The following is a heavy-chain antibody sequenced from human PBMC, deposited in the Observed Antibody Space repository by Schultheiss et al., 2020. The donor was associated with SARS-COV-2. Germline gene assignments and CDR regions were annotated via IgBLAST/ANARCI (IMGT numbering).Heavy chain of an antibody. V-gene: IGHV4-34*01. D-gene: IGHD3-3*01. J-gene: IGHJ5*02. CDR3: ARQISSITIFGVVPNWFDP. CDR2: INHSGST. Sequence: SETLSLTCGVYGGSFSGYYWSWIRQPPGKGLEWIGDINHSGSTNYNPSLKSRVTISVDRSQNQFSLKLSSVTAADTAVYYCARQISSITIFGVVPNWFDPWGQGTLVTVSS. CDR1: GGSFSGYY.